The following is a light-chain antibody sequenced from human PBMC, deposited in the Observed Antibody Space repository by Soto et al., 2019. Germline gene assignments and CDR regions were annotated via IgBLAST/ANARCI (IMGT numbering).Light chain of an antibody. CDR2: TAS. J-gene: IGKJ1*01. Sequence: DIQMTQSPSALSAVVGDRVTITCRASRAIGDRLAWFQQKPGKAPRFLIQTASNLQGGVQSRFSGSGSGTEFILSIKSLQPEDIGTYYCLQVYSFPRTFGQGTKVDNK. CDR3: LQVYSFPRT. CDR1: RAIGDR. V-gene: IGKV1-12*01.